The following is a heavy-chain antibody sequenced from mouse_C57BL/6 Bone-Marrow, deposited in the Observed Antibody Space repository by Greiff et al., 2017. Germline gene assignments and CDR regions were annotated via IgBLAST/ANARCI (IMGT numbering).Heavy chain of an antibody. J-gene: IGHJ3*01. Sequence: VQLQESGAELVKPGASVKLSCKASGYTFTSYWMHWVKQRPGQGLEWIGMIHPNSGSTNYNEKFKSKATLTVDKASSTAYMQLSSLTSEDSAVYYCAIPWFAYWGQGTLVTVSA. CDR3: AIPWFAY. CDR2: IHPNSGST. CDR1: GYTFTSYW. V-gene: IGHV1-64*01.